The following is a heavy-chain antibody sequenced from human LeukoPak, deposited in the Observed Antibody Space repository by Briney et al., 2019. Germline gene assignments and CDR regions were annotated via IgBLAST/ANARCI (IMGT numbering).Heavy chain of an antibody. D-gene: IGHD1-26*01. CDR3: ARQSRYRRKYYYHYYMDV. V-gene: IGHV1-2*02. CDR1: GYTFTGYY. J-gene: IGHJ6*03. CDR2: INPNSGGT. Sequence: ASVKVSCKASGYTFTGYYMHWVRQAPGQGLEWMGWINPNSGGTNYAQKFQGRVTMTRDTSISTAYMELSRLRSDDTAVYYCARQSRYRRKYYYHYYMDVWGKGTTVTISS.